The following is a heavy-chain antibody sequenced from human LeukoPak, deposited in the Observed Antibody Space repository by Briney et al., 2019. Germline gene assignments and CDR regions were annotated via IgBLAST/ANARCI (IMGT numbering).Heavy chain of an antibody. CDR1: GGSISSGSYY. D-gene: IGHD6-19*01. CDR2: IYTSGST. J-gene: IGHJ6*03. CDR3: ARVDGLGYYYFYYMDV. Sequence: PSQTLSLTCTVSGGSISSGSYYWSWIRQPAGKGLEWIGRIYTSGSTNYNPSLKSRVTISVDTSKNQFSLKLSSVTAADTAVYYCARVDGLGYYYFYYMDVWGKGTTVTVSS. V-gene: IGHV4-61*02.